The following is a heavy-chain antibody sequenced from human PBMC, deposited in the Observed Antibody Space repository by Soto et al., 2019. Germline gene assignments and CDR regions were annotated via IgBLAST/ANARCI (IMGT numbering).Heavy chain of an antibody. D-gene: IGHD3-9*01. J-gene: IGHJ4*02. CDR2: ISYDGSNK. CDR3: AGAFSHILTGYYY. Sequence: GGSLRLSCAASGFTFSSYGMHWVRQAPGKGLEWVAVISYDGSNKYYADSVKGRFTISRDNSKNTLYLQMNSLRAEDTAVYYCAGAFSHILTGYYYWGQGSLVTVSS. CDR1: GFTFSSYG. V-gene: IGHV3-30*03.